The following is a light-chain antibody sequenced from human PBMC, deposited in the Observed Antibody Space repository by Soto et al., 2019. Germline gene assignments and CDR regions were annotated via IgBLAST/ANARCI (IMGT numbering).Light chain of an antibody. Sequence: DIQLTQSPSFLSASVGERVTITCRASQGISTYLAWYQQKPGRAPNLLIYVASTLQSGVPSRFSGSGSGTDFTLTISSLQPEDFATFYCQQSYSTPLTFGGGTKVDNK. CDR2: VAS. V-gene: IGKV1-39*01. CDR3: QQSYSTPLT. CDR1: QGISTY. J-gene: IGKJ4*01.